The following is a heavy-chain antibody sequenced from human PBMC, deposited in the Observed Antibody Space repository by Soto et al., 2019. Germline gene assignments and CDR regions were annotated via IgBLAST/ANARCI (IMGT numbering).Heavy chain of an antibody. V-gene: IGHV4-39*01. CDR1: DGSISSSGDYY. CDR3: ARLFNHIYGDDYFDS. CDR2: VHHRGST. Sequence: QLHLQESGPGLVKPSETLSLTCTVSDGSISSSGDYYWAWIRPPPGKGLEWIGRVHHRGSTYYNPSLRGRVAISVDTSKNQFALKVTSVTAADTAVYYCARLFNHIYGDDYFDSWGQGTLVTVSS. D-gene: IGHD4-17*01. J-gene: IGHJ4*02.